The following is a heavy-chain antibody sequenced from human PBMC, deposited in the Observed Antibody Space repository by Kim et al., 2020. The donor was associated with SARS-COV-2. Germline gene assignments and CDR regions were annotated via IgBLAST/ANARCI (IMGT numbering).Heavy chain of an antibody. J-gene: IGHJ2*01. D-gene: IGHD2-8*01. CDR3: ARHLLCTNGVCYPYWYFDL. V-gene: IGHV4-39*01. Sequence: SETLSLTCTVSGGSISSSTYYWGWIRQPPGKGLEWIGSIYYSGSTYYNPSLKSRVTISVDTSKNQFSLKLSSVTAADTAVYYCARHLLCTNGVCYPYWYFDLWGRGTLVTVSS. CDR2: IYYSGST. CDR1: GGSISSSTYY.